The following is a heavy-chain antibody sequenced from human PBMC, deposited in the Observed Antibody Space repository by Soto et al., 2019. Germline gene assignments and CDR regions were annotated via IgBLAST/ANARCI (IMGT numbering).Heavy chain of an antibody. J-gene: IGHJ4*02. D-gene: IGHD1-1*01. CDR2: IYWDNDK. CDR3: AHSQGGYNWDDGDCDY. Sequence: QITLKESGPTLVQPTQALALTCAFSGFSLTTSGVGVGWIRQPPGKALEFLAVIYWDNDKRYNPSLKTRLSLTKHTSNNQLLRTVSNTDPGDTATYYCAHSQGGYNWDDGDCDYWGQGALVTVSS. CDR1: GFSLTTSGVG. V-gene: IGHV2-5*02.